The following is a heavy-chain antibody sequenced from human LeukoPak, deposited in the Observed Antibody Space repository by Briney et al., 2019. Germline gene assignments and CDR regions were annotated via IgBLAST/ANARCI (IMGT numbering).Heavy chain of an antibody. Sequence: PGGSLRLSCAASGFTFSSYAMSWVRQAPGKGLEWVSAISGSGGSTYYADSVKGRFTISRDNSKNTLYLQMNSLRAEDTAVYYCAKDRDTTMIVVVTLDYWGQGTLVTVSS. CDR2: ISGSGGST. V-gene: IGHV3-23*01. D-gene: IGHD3-22*01. CDR1: GFTFSSYA. CDR3: AKDRDTTMIVVVTLDY. J-gene: IGHJ4*02.